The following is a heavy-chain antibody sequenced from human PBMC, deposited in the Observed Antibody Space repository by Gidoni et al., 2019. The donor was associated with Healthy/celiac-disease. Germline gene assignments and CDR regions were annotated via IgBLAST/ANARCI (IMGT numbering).Heavy chain of an antibody. V-gene: IGHV1-69*08. Sequence: QVQLVQSGAEVKKPGSSVKVSCKASGGTFSSYTISWVRQAPGQGLEWMGRIIPILGIANYAQKFQGRVTITADKSTSTAYMELSSLRSEDTAVYYCARDGTTMVRGVIIKGANWFDPWGQGTLVTVSS. CDR1: GGTFSSYT. CDR2: IIPILGIA. J-gene: IGHJ5*02. D-gene: IGHD3-10*01. CDR3: ARDGTTMVRGVIIKGANWFDP.